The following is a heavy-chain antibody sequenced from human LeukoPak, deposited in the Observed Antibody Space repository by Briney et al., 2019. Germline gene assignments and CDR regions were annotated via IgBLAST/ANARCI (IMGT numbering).Heavy chain of an antibody. Sequence: ASVTVSSQYSVDSPTDVNIRGVRQAPGKGLGCLGGFDPEQAKTIYAQNFQGRVTITEEASTDTDSMELHRLKTEDTAVYYCATRGRDFWIVFVMWGERTLIIVSS. CDR2: FDPEQAKT. D-gene: IGHD3-3*01. V-gene: IGHV1-24*01. CDR1: VDSPTDVN. J-gene: IGHJ4*02. CDR3: ATRGRDFWIVFVM.